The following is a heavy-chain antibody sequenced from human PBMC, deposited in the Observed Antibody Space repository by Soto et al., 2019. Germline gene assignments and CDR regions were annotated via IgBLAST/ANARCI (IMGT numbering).Heavy chain of an antibody. CDR2: TYYRSTWYN. D-gene: IGHD5-18*01. CDR3: ARGGDTAIDVPTFDY. Sequence: SQTLSLTCAISGDSVSSNSAAWNWIRQSPSRGLEWLGRTYYRSTWYNDYAVSVRSRITINPDTSKNQFSLQLNSVTPEDTAVYYCARGGDTAIDVPTFDYWGQGTLVTVSS. CDR1: GDSVSSNSAA. V-gene: IGHV6-1*01. J-gene: IGHJ4*02.